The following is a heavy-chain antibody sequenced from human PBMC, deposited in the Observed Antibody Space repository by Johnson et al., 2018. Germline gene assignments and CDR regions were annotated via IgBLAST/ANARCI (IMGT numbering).Heavy chain of an antibody. J-gene: IGHJ3*02. Sequence: EVQLVESGGGLVQPGGSLRLSCAASGFTFSSYWMHWVRQAPGKGLVWVSRINSDGSSTSYADSVKGRFTISRDNAKNTLYLQMNSLRAEDTAVYYCAKDSTVTTGGGAFDIWGQGTMGTVSS. D-gene: IGHD4-17*01. CDR3: AKDSTVTTGGGAFDI. CDR2: INSDGSST. CDR1: GFTFSSYW. V-gene: IGHV3-74*01.